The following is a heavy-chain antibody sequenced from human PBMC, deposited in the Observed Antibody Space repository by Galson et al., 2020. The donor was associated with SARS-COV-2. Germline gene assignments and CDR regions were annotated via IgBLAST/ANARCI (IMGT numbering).Heavy chain of an antibody. D-gene: IGHD2-2*01. CDR2: IXXXGXT. CDR1: VGSFSGFS. Sequence: ETSETLSLTCAVHVGSFSGFSWSCVRQSPGKGLEWIGDIXXXGXTXXXXSLKIRFSIPVKTPKNQFSLKLTSVTAAETGVYSCARGRVGVVPAPILGLGPYYDYYAMDVWGQGTTITVSS. V-gene: IGHV4-34*01. CDR3: ARGRVGVVPAPILGLGPYYDYYAMDV. J-gene: IGHJ6*02.